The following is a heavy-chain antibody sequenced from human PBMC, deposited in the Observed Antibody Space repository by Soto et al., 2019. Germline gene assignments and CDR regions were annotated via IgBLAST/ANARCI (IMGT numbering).Heavy chain of an antibody. J-gene: IGHJ6*02. CDR2: ISYDGSHK. CDR3: AREMAANYDYYGMDV. V-gene: IGHV3-30-3*01. D-gene: IGHD1-26*01. CDR1: GFTFSSYA. Sequence: QVQLVESGGGVVQPGRSLRLSCAASGFTFSSYAMHWVRQAPGRGLEWVAVISYDGSHKYYADSVKGRFTISRDNSKNTLYLQMNSLRAEDTAVYYCAREMAANYDYYGMDVWGQGTTVTVSS.